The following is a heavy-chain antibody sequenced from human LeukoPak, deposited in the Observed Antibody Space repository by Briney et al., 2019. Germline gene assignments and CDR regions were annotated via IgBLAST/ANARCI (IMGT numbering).Heavy chain of an antibody. D-gene: IGHD4-17*01. Sequence: PGGSLRLSCAASGFTFDDYGMSWVRQAPGKGLEWVSGINWNGGSTGYADSVKGRFTISRDNAKNSLYLQMNSLRAEDTALYHCARTHDYGDSSGFDPWGQGTLVTVSS. CDR2: INWNGGST. CDR3: ARTHDYGDSSGFDP. V-gene: IGHV3-20*01. CDR1: GFTFDDYG. J-gene: IGHJ5*02.